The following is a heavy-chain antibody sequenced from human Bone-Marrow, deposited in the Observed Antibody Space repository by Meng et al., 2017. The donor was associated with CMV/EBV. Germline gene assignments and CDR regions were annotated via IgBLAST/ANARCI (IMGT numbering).Heavy chain of an antibody. CDR2: ISAYNGNT. CDR3: ARGPLPRSSWSYHYYGMDV. CDR1: GYTFTSYG. Sequence: ASVKVSCKASGYTFTSYGISWVRQAPGQGLEWMGWISAYNGNTNYAQKLQGRVTMTTDTSTSTAYMELRSLRSDDTAVYYCARGPLPRSSWSYHYYGMDVWGQGTTVTVSS. J-gene: IGHJ6*02. D-gene: IGHD6-6*01. V-gene: IGHV1-18*01.